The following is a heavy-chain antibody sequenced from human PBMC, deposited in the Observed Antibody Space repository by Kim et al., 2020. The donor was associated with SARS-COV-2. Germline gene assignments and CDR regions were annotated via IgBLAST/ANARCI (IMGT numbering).Heavy chain of an antibody. V-gene: IGHV3-30*09. Sequence: GGSLRLSCAASGFTFSSYAMHWVRQAPGKGLEWVAVISYDGSNKYYADSLKGRFAISRDNSKNTLYLQMNSLRAEDTAVYFCAGPYSGSYYSWFDPWGQGTLLTVSS. CDR2: ISYDGSNK. D-gene: IGHD1-26*01. J-gene: IGHJ5*02. CDR1: GFTFSSYA. CDR3: AGPYSGSYYSWFDP.